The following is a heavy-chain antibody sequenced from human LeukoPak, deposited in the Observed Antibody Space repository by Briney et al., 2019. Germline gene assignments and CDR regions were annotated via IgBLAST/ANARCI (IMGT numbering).Heavy chain of an antibody. J-gene: IGHJ4*02. D-gene: IGHD2-15*01. CDR2: FSGSGGST. CDR1: GFTFSSYA. V-gene: IGHV3-23*01. Sequence: GGSLRLSCAASGFTFSSYAMSWVRQAPGEGLEWVSSFSGSGGSTHYADAVEGRFAISRDNSKNTLYLQINSLRAEDTAVYYCARLVGAVPFDIWGQGTLVTVSS. CDR3: ARLVGAVPFDI.